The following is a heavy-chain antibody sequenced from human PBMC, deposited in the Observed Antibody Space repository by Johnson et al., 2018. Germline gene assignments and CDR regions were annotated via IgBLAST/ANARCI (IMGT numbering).Heavy chain of an antibody. J-gene: IGHJ6*02. CDR2: IIPIFGTA. CDR1: GGTFSSYV. CDR3: AARHPITIFGVVPRGMDV. Sequence: QVQLVQSGAEVKKPGSSVKVSCKASGGTFSSYVISWVRQAPGQGLEWMGGIIPIFGTANYAQKFQGRVTLIADESTSTAYMEMSSLRSEDTAVYYCAARHPITIFGVVPRGMDVWGQRTTVTVSS. D-gene: IGHD3-3*01. V-gene: IGHV1-69*01.